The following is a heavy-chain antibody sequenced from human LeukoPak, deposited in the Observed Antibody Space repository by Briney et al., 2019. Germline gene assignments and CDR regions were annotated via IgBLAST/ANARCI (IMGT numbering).Heavy chain of an antibody. CDR1: GGSISSYY. V-gene: IGHV4-4*07. Sequence: PSETLSLTCTVSGGSISSYYWSWIRQPAGKGLEWIGRIHTSGCTNYNPSLKSRVTMSVDTSKNQFSLKLSSVTAADTAVYYCARDRAPYTIFGVVIITDYFDLWGRGTLVTVSS. CDR3: ARDRAPYTIFGVVIITDYFDL. CDR2: IHTSGCT. J-gene: IGHJ2*01. D-gene: IGHD3-3*01.